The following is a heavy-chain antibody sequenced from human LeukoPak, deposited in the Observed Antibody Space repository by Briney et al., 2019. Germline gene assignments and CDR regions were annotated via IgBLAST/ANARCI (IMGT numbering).Heavy chain of an antibody. CDR1: GGSFSGYY. Sequence: KPSETLSLTCAVYGGSFSGYYWSWTRQPPGKGLEWIGEINHRGSTNYNPSLKSRVTISVDTSKNQFSLKLSSVIVADTAVYYCARGLFPSSGYYYWGQGTLVTVSS. J-gene: IGHJ4*02. D-gene: IGHD3-22*01. V-gene: IGHV4-34*01. CDR2: INHRGST. CDR3: ARGLFPSSGYYY.